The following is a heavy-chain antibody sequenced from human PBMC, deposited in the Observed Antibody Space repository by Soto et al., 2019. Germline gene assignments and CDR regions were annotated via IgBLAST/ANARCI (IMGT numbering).Heavy chain of an antibody. Sequence: QVQLQESGPGLVKPSQTLSLTCTFSGGSISSGGYYWSWSRQHPGKGLEWIGYIYYSGSTFDNPSLKSRVTISVDTSKNQFSLKLSSVTAADTAVYYCARDRQGYYDSSGFDTYGMDVWGQGTTVTVSS. CDR2: IYYSGST. CDR3: ARDRQGYYDSSGFDTYGMDV. CDR1: GGSISSGGYY. V-gene: IGHV4-31*03. D-gene: IGHD3-22*01. J-gene: IGHJ6*02.